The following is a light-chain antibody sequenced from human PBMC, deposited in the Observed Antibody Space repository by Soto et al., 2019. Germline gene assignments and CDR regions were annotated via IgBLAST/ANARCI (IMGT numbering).Light chain of an antibody. Sequence: IVLTKSPGTLSLSPGERATLSCRVSQSVSSSFLAWYQQKPGQAPRLLIYGASSRATGIPDRFSGSGSGTDFTLTISRLEPEDFAVYYCQQYGSSSFTFGQGTKVDI. V-gene: IGKV3-20*01. CDR1: QSVSSSF. J-gene: IGKJ3*01. CDR2: GAS. CDR3: QQYGSSSFT.